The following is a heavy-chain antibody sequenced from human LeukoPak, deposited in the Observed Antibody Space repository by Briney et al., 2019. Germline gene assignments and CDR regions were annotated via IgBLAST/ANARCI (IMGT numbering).Heavy chain of an antibody. CDR1: GFTFASYS. D-gene: IGHD1-1*01. CDR3: ARVSGRLERQSDLDY. CDR2: ISGDSTYI. Sequence: SEGSLRLSCAAAGFTFASYSMNWVRQARRKGLEWVSSISGDSTYIYNAGSVKGRVTISRDNAQASLYLQMISLRADDTAVYYCARVSGRLERQSDLDYWGQGTLVIVSS. V-gene: IGHV3-21*01. J-gene: IGHJ4*02.